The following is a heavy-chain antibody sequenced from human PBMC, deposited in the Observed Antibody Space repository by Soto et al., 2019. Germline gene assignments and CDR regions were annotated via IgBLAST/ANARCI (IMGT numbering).Heavy chain of an antibody. V-gene: IGHV4-39*01. Sequence: QLQLQESGPGLVKPSETLSLTCTVSGGSISSSSYYWGWIRQPPGKGLEWIGSIYYSGSTYYNPSLKGPVTISVDTSKNQFSLKLSSVTAADTAVYYCARRLYYDSSGFEGGGMDVWGQGTTVTVSS. J-gene: IGHJ6*02. D-gene: IGHD3-22*01. CDR3: ARRLYYDSSGFEGGGMDV. CDR1: GGSISSSSYY. CDR2: IYYSGST.